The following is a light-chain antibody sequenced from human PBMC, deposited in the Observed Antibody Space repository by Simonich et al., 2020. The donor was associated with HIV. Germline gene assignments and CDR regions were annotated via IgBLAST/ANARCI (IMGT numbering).Light chain of an antibody. Sequence: DIVMTQSPDSLAVSLGERATINCKSSQSVLYSSNHKNYLVWFQRKPGQPPKMLIYWASTRVSGVPDRFSGSGSVTDFTLTISSLQAEDVAVYYCQQYYSIPLTFGGGTRWRSN. J-gene: IGKJ4*01. V-gene: IGKV4-1*01. CDR1: QSVLYSSNHKNY. CDR2: WAS. CDR3: QQYYSIPLT.